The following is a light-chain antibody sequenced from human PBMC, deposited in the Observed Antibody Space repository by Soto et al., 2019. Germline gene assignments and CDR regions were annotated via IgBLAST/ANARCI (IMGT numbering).Light chain of an antibody. Sequence: IPLTQSPSSLSASVGDRVSITCRASQDIKTYLAWYQQKQGKAPKLLISGTFTLQSGVPSRFNGSGSGTDFTLTISGLQPEDFATYYYQHLNYYPPFTFGPGTKVDLE. CDR2: GTF. CDR1: QDIKTY. V-gene: IGKV1-9*01. J-gene: IGKJ3*01. CDR3: QHLNYYPPFT.